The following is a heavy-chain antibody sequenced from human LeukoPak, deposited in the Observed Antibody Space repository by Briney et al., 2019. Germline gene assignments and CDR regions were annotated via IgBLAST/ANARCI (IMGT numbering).Heavy chain of an antibody. V-gene: IGHV3-23*01. CDR1: GFTFSSYA. D-gene: IGHD3-22*01. CDR2: ISGSGGST. J-gene: IGHJ3*02. CDR3: AKDLGDYDSSGDAFDI. Sequence: GGSLRLSCAASGFTFSSYAMSWVRQAPGKGLEWVSAISGSGGSTYYADSVKGRFTISRDNSKNTLYLQMNSLRAEDTAVYYCAKDLGDYDSSGDAFDIWGQGTMVTVSS.